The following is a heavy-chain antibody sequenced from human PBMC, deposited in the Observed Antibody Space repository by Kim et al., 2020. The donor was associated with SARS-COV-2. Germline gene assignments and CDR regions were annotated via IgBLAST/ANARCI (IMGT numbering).Heavy chain of an antibody. D-gene: IGHD6-25*01. Sequence: SETLSLTCTVSGSSIGIGYYWAWIRQPPGGGLEWIGSISHAGNTYSNPSLLGRISISFDTSKKKFYLNVTSLTAADTAVYFCARMGISGWMNIDLWGLGT. CDR2: ISHAGNT. V-gene: IGHV4-38-2*02. CDR3: ARMGISGWMNIDL. CDR1: GSSIGIGYY. J-gene: IGHJ3*01.